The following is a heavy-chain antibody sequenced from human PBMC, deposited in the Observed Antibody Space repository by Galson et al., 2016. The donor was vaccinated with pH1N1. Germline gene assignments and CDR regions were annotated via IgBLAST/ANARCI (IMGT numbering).Heavy chain of an antibody. D-gene: IGHD4-17*01. Sequence: SLRLSCAASGFTFSSCGIYWVRQAPGKGPEWVGNILYNGNDKYYADSVKGRFTISRDSSMTTVHLQMVSVTVEGTAVYFCARDESGYGDSFPDVFDIWGQGTMVTVSS. V-gene: IGHV3-30*12. CDR3: ARDESGYGDSFPDVFDI. CDR2: ILYNGNDK. CDR1: GFTFSSCG. J-gene: IGHJ3*02.